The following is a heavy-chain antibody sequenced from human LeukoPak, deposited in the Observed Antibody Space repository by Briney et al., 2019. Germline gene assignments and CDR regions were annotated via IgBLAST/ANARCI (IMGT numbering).Heavy chain of an antibody. Sequence: ASVKVSCKASGYTFTSYGISWVRQAPGQGLEWMGWISAHNGNTDYAQKLQGRVTMTTDTSTNTAYMELRSLRSDDTAVYYCARDTPSYYAGSGKNLWGQGTLVTVSS. CDR3: ARDTPSYYAGSGKNL. CDR1: GYTFTSYG. J-gene: IGHJ5*02. V-gene: IGHV1-18*01. CDR2: ISAHNGNT. D-gene: IGHD3-10*01.